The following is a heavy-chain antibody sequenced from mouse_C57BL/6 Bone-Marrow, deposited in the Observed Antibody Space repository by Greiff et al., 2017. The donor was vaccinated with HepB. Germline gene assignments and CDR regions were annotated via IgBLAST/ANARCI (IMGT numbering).Heavy chain of an antibody. Sequence: QVQLKESGPELVKPGASVKISCKASGYAFSSSWMNWVKQRPGKGLEWIGRIYPGDGDTNYNGKFKGKATLTADKSSSTAYMQLSSLTSEDSAVYYCARKGASNWAPFAYWGQGTLVTVSA. V-gene: IGHV1-82*01. CDR3: ARKGASNWAPFAY. D-gene: IGHD4-1*01. CDR2: IYPGDGDT. CDR1: GYAFSSSW. J-gene: IGHJ3*01.